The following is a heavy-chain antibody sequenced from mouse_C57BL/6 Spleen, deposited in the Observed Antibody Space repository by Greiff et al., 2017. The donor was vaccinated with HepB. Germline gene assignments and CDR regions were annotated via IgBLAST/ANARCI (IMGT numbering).Heavy chain of an antibody. CDR2: IDPSDSYT. Sequence: QVQLQQPGAELVKPGASVKLSCKASGYTFTSYWMQWVKQRPGQGLEWIGEIDPSDSYTNYNQKFKGKATLTVDTSSTTAYMQLSSLTSEDSAVYYCARSSCGSGYFDYWGQGTTLTVSS. V-gene: IGHV1-50*01. D-gene: IGHD1-1*01. CDR3: ARSSCGSGYFDY. J-gene: IGHJ2*01. CDR1: GYTFTSYW.